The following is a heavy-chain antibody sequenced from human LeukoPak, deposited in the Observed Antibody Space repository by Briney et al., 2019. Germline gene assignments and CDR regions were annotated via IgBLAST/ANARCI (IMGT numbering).Heavy chain of an antibody. V-gene: IGHV4-38-2*02. J-gene: IGHJ4*02. CDR3: ARDKGTNHPDHFDY. CDR2: IYHSGSA. Sequence: NTSGTLSLTCSVSGYSIDNGYYWAWIRQPPGKGLEWIGSIYHSGSAYYNPSLKSRVTISVDTSKNQFSLRLTSVTATDTAVYYCARDKGTNHPDHFDYWGQGTLVTVSS. CDR1: GYSIDNGYY.